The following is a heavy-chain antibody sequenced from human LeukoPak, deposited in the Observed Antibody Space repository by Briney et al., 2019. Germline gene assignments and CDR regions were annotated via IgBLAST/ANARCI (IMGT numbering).Heavy chain of an antibody. D-gene: IGHD3-3*01. CDR2: IIPVLNIA. CDR1: GGTFSSYA. CDR3: ARGGPLGVVTHHFDF. Sequence: GASVKVSCKASGGTFSSYAISWVRQAPGQGLEWMGRIIPVLNIANYAQKFRGRVTITADKSTSTAYMELSSLRSEDTAVYYCARGGPLGVVTHHFDFWGQGTLVTVSS. J-gene: IGHJ4*02. V-gene: IGHV1-69*04.